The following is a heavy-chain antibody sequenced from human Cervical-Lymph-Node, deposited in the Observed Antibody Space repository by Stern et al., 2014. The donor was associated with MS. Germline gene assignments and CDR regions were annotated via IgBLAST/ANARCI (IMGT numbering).Heavy chain of an antibody. CDR1: GDSISRRSYY. CDR2: IYYGGST. CDR3: ARDGYSSTEYYLEY. V-gene: IGHV4-61*01. D-gene: IGHD2-2*01. J-gene: IGHJ4*02. Sequence: QVQLQQSGPGLVKPSETLSLTCTVSGDSISRRSYYWSWIRQPPGKGLEWIGFIYYGGSTKYTPSLNSRVTILQDSSKNQISLKLNSVTAADSAVYYCARDGYSSTEYYLEYWGQGILVTVSS.